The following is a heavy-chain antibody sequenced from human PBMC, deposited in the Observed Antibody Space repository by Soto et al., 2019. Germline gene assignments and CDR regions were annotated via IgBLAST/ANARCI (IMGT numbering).Heavy chain of an antibody. V-gene: IGHV3-23*01. CDR3: AKWSGDGDH. CDR1: GFSFSTYG. J-gene: IGHJ4*02. D-gene: IGHD6-25*01. CDR2: VSGGRGTT. Sequence: EVQLLESGGGLVQPGGSLRLSCAVSGFSFSTYGVTWVRQAPGKGLEWVSGVSGGRGTTHYADAVKGRFTITGDTTKNPVYMQMNSLRVEDTAVYYCAKWSGDGDHWGQGTVVTVSS.